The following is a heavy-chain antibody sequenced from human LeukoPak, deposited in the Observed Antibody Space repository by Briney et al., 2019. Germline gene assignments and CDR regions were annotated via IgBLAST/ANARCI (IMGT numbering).Heavy chain of an antibody. CDR2: IIPILGIA. CDR3: ASFCSGGSCSDY. V-gene: IGHV1-69*04. J-gene: IGHJ4*02. D-gene: IGHD2-15*01. Sequence: SVKVSCKASGGTFSSYAISWVRQAPGQGLEWMGRIIPILGIANYAQKFQGRVTITADKSTSTAYMELSSLRSEDTAVYYCASFCSGGSCSDYWGQGTLVTVSS. CDR1: GGTFSSYA.